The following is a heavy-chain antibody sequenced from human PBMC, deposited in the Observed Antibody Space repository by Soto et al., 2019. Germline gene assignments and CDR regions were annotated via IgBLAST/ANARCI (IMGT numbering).Heavy chain of an antibody. CDR3: ARDQMAAAGIRPLDFDY. D-gene: IGHD6-13*01. CDR2: INVYNGNT. Sequence: ASVKVSCRASGYTFTNYGISWVRQAPGQGLEWMGWINVYNGNTKYAQKLQGRVTMTTDTSTSTAYMELRSLRSDDTAVYYCARDQMAAAGIRPLDFDYWGQGTLVTVSS. J-gene: IGHJ4*02. CDR1: GYTFTNYG. V-gene: IGHV1-18*01.